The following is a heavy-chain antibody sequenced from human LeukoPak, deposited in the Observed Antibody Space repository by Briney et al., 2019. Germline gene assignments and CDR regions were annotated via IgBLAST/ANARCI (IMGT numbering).Heavy chain of an antibody. Sequence: GGSLRLSCVASGFNFNTSVMYWVRQAPGKGLECVALISYDGATKFYIDSVKGRFIISRDNSANTLYLHIDTLLPEDTAFYYCVRDVGTWRGPYFDLWGRGILVFVSS. V-gene: IGHV3-30*04. CDR2: ISYDGATK. CDR1: GFNFNTSV. D-gene: IGHD3-3*01. J-gene: IGHJ2*01. CDR3: VRDVGTWRGPYFDL.